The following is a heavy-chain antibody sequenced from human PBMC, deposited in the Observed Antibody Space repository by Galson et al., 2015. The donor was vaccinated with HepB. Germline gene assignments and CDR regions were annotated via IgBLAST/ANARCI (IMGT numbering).Heavy chain of an antibody. V-gene: IGHV1-2*02. CDR3: ARGRSKWELLRDYFDY. CDR1: GYTFSDHY. Sequence: SVKVSCKASGYTFSDHYIQWVRQAPGQGLEWMGWITPKRGDTNYAQTFKGRVTMTRDTSTSTAYLEVSSLTSDDTAVYYCARGRSKWELLRDYFDYWGQGTLVTVSS. D-gene: IGHD1-26*01. J-gene: IGHJ4*02. CDR2: ITPKRGDT.